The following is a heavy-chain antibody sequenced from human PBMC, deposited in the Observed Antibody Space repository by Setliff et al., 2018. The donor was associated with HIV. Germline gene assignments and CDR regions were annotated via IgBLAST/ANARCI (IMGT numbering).Heavy chain of an antibody. J-gene: IGHJ5*02. CDR2: INPNIGVT. CDR3: ARGDYDFWSGYERDWLDP. D-gene: IGHD3-3*01. V-gene: IGHV1-2*06. Sequence: ASVKVSCKASGYTLTGNYIHWVRQAPGQRLEWMGRINPNIGVTHYAQKFQGRVTMTRDTSISTAYMELSRLRSDDTAVYYCARGDYDFWSGYERDWLDPWGQGTLVTVSS. CDR1: GYTLTGNY.